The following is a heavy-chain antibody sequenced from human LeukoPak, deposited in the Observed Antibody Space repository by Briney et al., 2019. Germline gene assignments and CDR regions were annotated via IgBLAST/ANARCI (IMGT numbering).Heavy chain of an antibody. CDR2: IYYSGST. Sequence: SETLSLTCTVSGGSISSSSYYWGWIRQPPGKGLEWIGSIYYSGSTYYNPSLKSRVTISVDTSKNQFSLKLTSVTAADTAVYYCASRDCSSTSCHEGYNWFDPWGQGILVSVSS. CDR3: ASRDCSSTSCHEGYNWFDP. D-gene: IGHD2-2*01. CDR1: GGSISSSSYY. J-gene: IGHJ5*02. V-gene: IGHV4-39*01.